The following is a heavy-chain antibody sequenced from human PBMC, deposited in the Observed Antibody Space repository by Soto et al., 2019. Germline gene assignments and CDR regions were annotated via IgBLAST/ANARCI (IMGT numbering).Heavy chain of an antibody. V-gene: IGHV3-23*01. CDR1: GLTFNSYA. Sequence: PGGSVRISCAASGLTFNSYAMSWVRQAPGKGLEWVSAISGSGGSTYYADSVKGRFTISRDNSKNTLYLQMNSLRAEDTAVYYCAKDRIDIDSSSWPVWGQGTLVTVSS. CDR3: AKDRIDIDSSSWPV. CDR2: ISGSGGST. J-gene: IGHJ4*02. D-gene: IGHD6-13*01.